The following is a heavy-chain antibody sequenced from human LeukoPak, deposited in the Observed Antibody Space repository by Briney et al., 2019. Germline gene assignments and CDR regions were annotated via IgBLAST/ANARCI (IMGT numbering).Heavy chain of an antibody. D-gene: IGHD3-22*01. CDR2: IYYSGST. V-gene: IGHV4-30-4*01. Sequence: SETLSLTCTVSGGSISSGDYYWRWIRQPPGKGLEWIGYIYYSGSTYYNPSLKSRVTISVDTSKNQFSLKLSSVTAADTAVYYCARESVKYYDSSGYEDAFDIWGQGTMVTVSS. CDR3: ARESVKYYDSSGYEDAFDI. J-gene: IGHJ3*02. CDR1: GGSISSGDYY.